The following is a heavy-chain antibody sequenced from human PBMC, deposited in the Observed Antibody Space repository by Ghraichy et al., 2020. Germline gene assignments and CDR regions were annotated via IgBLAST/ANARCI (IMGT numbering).Heavy chain of an antibody. J-gene: IGHJ1*01. CDR1: GFTFSSYS. CDR2: ISSSSSTI. CDR3: ARAGTRAAYYYDSSGYYFAEYFQH. Sequence: GGSLRLSCAASGFTFSSYSMNWVRQAPGKGLEWVSYISSSSSTIYYADSVKGRFTISRDNAKNSLYLQMNSLRDEDTAVYYCARAGTRAAYYYDSSGYYFAEYFQHWGQGTLVTVSS. V-gene: IGHV3-48*02. D-gene: IGHD3-22*01.